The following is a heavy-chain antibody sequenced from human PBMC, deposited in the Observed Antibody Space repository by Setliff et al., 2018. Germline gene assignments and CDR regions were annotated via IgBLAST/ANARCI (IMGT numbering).Heavy chain of an antibody. CDR3: ARDSRIRFTKEEGGAYYYGMDV. CDR2: ISGSSGDA. D-gene: IGHD2-8*01. V-gene: IGHV1-18*01. Sequence: ASVKVSCKASNYTFINYGMSWVRQIPGHGLEWMGWISGSSGDASYAQKFQGRVIITLDTLTTTAYMELRSLRSGDTAVYYCARDSRIRFTKEEGGAYYYGMDVWGQGTTVTVSS. CDR1: NYTFINYG. J-gene: IGHJ6*02.